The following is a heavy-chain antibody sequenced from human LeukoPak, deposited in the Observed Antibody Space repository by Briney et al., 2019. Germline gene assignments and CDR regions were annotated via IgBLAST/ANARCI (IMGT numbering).Heavy chain of an antibody. CDR2: ISSTSSHM. J-gene: IGHJ4*02. CDR3: ATRYCSSTICYAFDY. D-gene: IGHD2-2*01. CDR1: GFTFSSYS. Sequence: PGGSLRLSCAASGFTFSSYSMNWVRQAPGKGLEWVSSISSTSSHMYYADSVKGRFTISRDNAKNSLYLQMNSLRAEDTAVYYCATRYCSSTICYAFDYWGQGTLVTVS. V-gene: IGHV3-21*01.